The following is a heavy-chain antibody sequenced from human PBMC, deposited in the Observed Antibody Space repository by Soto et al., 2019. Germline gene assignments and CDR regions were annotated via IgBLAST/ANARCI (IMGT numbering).Heavy chain of an antibody. CDR3: ARVSGSYYYGMDV. D-gene: IGHD1-26*01. J-gene: IGHJ6*02. Sequence: QVQLQESGPGLVKPSGTLSLTCAVSGGSISSSNWWSWVRQPPGKGLEWIGEIYHSGSTNYNPSLQSRVTISVDKSKNRFSLKLSSVTAADTAVYYCARVSGSYYYGMDVWGQGTTVTVSS. CDR1: GGSISSSNW. V-gene: IGHV4-4*02. CDR2: IYHSGST.